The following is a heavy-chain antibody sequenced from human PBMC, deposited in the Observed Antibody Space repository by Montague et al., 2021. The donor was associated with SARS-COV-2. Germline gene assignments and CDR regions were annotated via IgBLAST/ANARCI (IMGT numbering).Heavy chain of an antibody. V-gene: IGHV3-49*04. CDR2: IRRKTYGGTA. Sequence: SLRLSCAASGFNFGEFGISWVRQAPGQGPEWVGFIRRKTYGGTAENAASVKGRFTISRDDSKNIAYLQMDSLKIDDTAMYYCTRSLVDIISMISGYFDFWGQGVLVTVSS. CDR1: GFNFGEFG. J-gene: IGHJ5*01. D-gene: IGHD5-12*01. CDR3: TRSLVDIISMISGYFDF.